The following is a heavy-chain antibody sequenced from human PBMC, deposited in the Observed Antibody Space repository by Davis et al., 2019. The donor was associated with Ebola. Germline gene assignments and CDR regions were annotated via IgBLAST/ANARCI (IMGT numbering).Heavy chain of an antibody. V-gene: IGHV3-30-3*01. Sequence: GESLKISCAASGFTFSRYSMHWVRQAPGKGLEWVALISYDGSNKYYADSVKGRFTISRDNSKNTLHLQMNSLRAEDTAVYYCARDGPLFALGDYYYGMDVWGQGTTVTVSS. CDR1: GFTFSRYS. CDR3: ARDGPLFALGDYYYGMDV. J-gene: IGHJ6*02. CDR2: ISYDGSNK. D-gene: IGHD3-16*01.